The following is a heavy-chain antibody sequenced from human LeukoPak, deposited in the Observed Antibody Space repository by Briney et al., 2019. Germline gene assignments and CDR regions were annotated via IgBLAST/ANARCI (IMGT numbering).Heavy chain of an antibody. V-gene: IGHV4-4*07. CDR2: IYTSGSR. Sequence: PSETLSLTCSVSGGSISSYYWSWIRQPAGKGREWIGRIYTSGSRNYNPSLKSRVTMSVDASKNQLSLNLRSLTAADTAVYYCARDLAGNPFDYWGQGILVTVSS. CDR3: ARDLAGNPFDY. D-gene: IGHD6-19*01. J-gene: IGHJ4*02. CDR1: GGSISSYY.